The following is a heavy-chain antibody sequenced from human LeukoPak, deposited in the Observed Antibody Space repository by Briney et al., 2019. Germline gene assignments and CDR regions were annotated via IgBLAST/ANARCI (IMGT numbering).Heavy chain of an antibody. Sequence: GGSLRLSCAASGFTFSNYWMHWVRQAPGKGLVWVSRINTDGSRTSYADSVTGRFTISRDNAQNTVYLQMNSLRAEDTAVYYCARVGQGEWYFDLWGQGTLVTVSS. J-gene: IGHJ2*01. CDR2: INTDGSRT. D-gene: IGHD1-26*01. CDR3: ARVGQGEWYFDL. V-gene: IGHV3-74*01. CDR1: GFTFSNYW.